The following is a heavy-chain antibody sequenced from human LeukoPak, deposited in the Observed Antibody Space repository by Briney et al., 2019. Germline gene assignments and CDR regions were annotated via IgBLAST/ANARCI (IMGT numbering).Heavy chain of an antibody. J-gene: IGHJ4*02. Sequence: PGRSLRLSCAASGFTFSSYSMNWVRQAPGKGLEWVSSISSSSSYIYYADSVKGRFTISRDNAKNSLYLQMNSLRAEDTAVYYCARVAPYSSGTFDYWGQGTLVTVSS. CDR3: ARVAPYSSGTFDY. D-gene: IGHD6-19*01. V-gene: IGHV3-21*01. CDR2: ISSSSSYI. CDR1: GFTFSSYS.